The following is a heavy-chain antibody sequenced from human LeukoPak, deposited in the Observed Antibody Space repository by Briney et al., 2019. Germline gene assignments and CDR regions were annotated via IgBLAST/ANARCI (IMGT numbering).Heavy chain of an antibody. V-gene: IGHV3-30*18. J-gene: IGHJ6*02. Sequence: GGSLRLSCAASGFTFSSYGMHWVRQAPGKGLERVAVISYDGSNKYYADSVKGRFTISRDNSKNTLYLQMNSLRAEDTAVYYCAKDRGYYDFWSGYYGHYYGMDVWGQGTTVTVSS. D-gene: IGHD3-3*01. CDR1: GFTFSSYG. CDR3: AKDRGYYDFWSGYYGHYYGMDV. CDR2: ISYDGSNK.